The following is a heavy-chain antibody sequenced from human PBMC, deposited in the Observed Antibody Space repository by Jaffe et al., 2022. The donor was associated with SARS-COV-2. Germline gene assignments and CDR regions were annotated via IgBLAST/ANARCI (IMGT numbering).Heavy chain of an antibody. V-gene: IGHV4-4*02. CDR1: GGSISSDNW. CDR3: ARMGFYWFDL. J-gene: IGHJ5*02. D-gene: IGHD3-3*01. Sequence: QVQLQESGPGLVRPSGTLSLTCAVSGGSISSDNWWTWVRQSPGKGLEWIAGIYHNETPHYNPSLKSRVTISVDKSKNQFSLKLMSVTAADTAVYYCARMGFYWFDLWGQGTLVTVSS. CDR2: IYHNETP.